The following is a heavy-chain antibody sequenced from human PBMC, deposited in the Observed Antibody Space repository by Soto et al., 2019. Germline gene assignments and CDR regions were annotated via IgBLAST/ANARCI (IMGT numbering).Heavy chain of an antibody. Sequence: EVQLVESGGGLVQPGGSLRLSCAASGFTVSTYYMNWVRQAPGEGLEWVSVVYSGGTTYYADSVRGRFTISRDKSKSTLFLQMSSLRAEDTAVYYCARGRSASSDFDSWGQGTLVTVSS. J-gene: IGHJ4*02. CDR2: VYSGGTT. D-gene: IGHD3-10*01. CDR3: ARGRSASSDFDS. V-gene: IGHV3-66*01. CDR1: GFTVSTYY.